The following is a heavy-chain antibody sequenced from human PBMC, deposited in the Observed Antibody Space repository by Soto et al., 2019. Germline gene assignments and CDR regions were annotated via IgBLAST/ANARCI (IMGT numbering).Heavy chain of an antibody. V-gene: IGHV1-18*01. CDR2: SSAYNGNT. D-gene: IGHD2-15*01. J-gene: IGHJ3*02. CDR1: GYTFTSYG. CDR3: ARDIVVVVAAPSDDAFDI. Sequence: QVQLVQSGAEVKKPGASVKVSCKASGYTFTSYGISWVRQAPGQGLEWMGWSSAYNGNTNYAQKLQGRVTMTTDTSTSTAYMELRSLRSDDTAVYYCARDIVVVVAAPSDDAFDIWGQGTMVTVSS.